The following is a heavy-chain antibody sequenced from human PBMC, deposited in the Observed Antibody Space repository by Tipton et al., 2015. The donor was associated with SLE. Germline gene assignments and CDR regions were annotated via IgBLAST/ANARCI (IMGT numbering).Heavy chain of an antibody. Sequence: TLSLTCAVSGCSISSGYYWTWIRQPPGKGLEWIGSIYHSGSTYYNPSLKSRVNTSVDMSKNKFSLKMTSVTAADTAVYYCARTYYHFDYWGQGTLVTVSS. CDR3: ARTYYHFDY. CDR2: IYHSGST. D-gene: IGHD3-22*01. CDR1: GCSISSGYY. V-gene: IGHV4-38-2*01. J-gene: IGHJ4*02.